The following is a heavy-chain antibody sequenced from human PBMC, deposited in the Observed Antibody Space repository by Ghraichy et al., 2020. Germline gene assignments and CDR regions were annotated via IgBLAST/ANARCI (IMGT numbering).Heavy chain of an antibody. CDR2: IYYSGCT. J-gene: IGHJ2*01. CDR1: GGSISSSSYY. Sequence: SETLSLTCTVSGGSISSSSYYWGWIRQPPGKGLEWIGSIYYSGCTYYNPSLKRRVTISVDTSKNQFSLKLSSVTAAGTAVYYCARSGGDFWSAGNGYVDPWGRGNLVTVSS. V-gene: IGHV4-39*01. CDR3: ARSGGDFWSAGNGYVDP. D-gene: IGHD3-3*01.